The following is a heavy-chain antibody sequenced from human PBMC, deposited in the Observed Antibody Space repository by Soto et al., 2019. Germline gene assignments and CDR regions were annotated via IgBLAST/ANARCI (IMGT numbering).Heavy chain of an antibody. V-gene: IGHV4-59*01. Sequence: SETLSLTCTVSGGSISSYYWSWIRQPPGKGLEWIGYIYYSGSTNYNPSLKSRVTISVDTSKNQFSLKLSSVTAADTAVYYCARATSGYDRYYYYYMDVWGKGTTVTVSS. CDR1: GGSISSYY. CDR3: ARATSGYDRYYYYYMDV. J-gene: IGHJ6*03. D-gene: IGHD5-12*01. CDR2: IYYSGST.